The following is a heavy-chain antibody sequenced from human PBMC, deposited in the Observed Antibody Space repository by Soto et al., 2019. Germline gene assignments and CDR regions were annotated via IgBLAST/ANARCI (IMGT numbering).Heavy chain of an antibody. D-gene: IGHD1-26*01. CDR3: AKDRGDQWELNY. J-gene: IGHJ4*02. CDR1: GFTFSSYG. V-gene: IGHV3-30*18. Sequence: QVQLVESGGGVVQPGRSLRLSCAASGFTFSSYGMHWVRQAPGKGLEWVAVISYDGSNKYYADSVKGRFTISRDNSQNTLYLQMNSLRAEDTAVYYCAKDRGDQWELNYWGQGTLVTVSS. CDR2: ISYDGSNK.